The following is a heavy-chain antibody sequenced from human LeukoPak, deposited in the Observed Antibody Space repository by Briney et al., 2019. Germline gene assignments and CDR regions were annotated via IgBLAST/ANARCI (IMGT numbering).Heavy chain of an antibody. D-gene: IGHD5-12*01. CDR1: GFSFNGFS. V-gene: IGHV3-21*01. CDR3: ARTIRLRSGLDSFDI. CDR2: ISSSGSYI. J-gene: IGHJ3*02. Sequence: PGGSLRLSCAASGFSFNGFSMNWVRQAPGKGLEWASSISSSGSYIYYADSVKGRFTISRDNAENSLFLQMNSLRAEDTAVYYCARTIRLRSGLDSFDIWGQGTMVTVSS.